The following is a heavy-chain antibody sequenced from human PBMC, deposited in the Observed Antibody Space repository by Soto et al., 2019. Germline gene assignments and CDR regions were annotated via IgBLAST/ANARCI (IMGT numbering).Heavy chain of an antibody. J-gene: IGHJ6*02. Sequence: QVQLVESGGGVVQPGRSLRLSCAASGFTFSSYGMHWVRQAPDKGLEWVAVIWYDGSNKYYADSVKGRFTISRDNSKNALYLQMNSLRAEDTAVYYCAREAAAGTPYYYYGMDVWGQGTTVTVSS. CDR3: AREAAAGTPYYYYGMDV. D-gene: IGHD6-13*01. CDR1: GFTFSSYG. CDR2: IWYDGSNK. V-gene: IGHV3-33*01.